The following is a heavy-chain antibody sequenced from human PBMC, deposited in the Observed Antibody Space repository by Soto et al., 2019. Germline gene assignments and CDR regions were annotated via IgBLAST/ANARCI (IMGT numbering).Heavy chain of an antibody. V-gene: IGHV3-23*01. CDR2: ISGSGGSI. CDR3: AKVIGVDF. CDR1: GFTFSSQA. J-gene: IGHJ4*02. Sequence: AGGSLRLSCAASGFTFSSQAMTWVRQAPGKGLEWVSTISGSGGSIYYADSVKGRFTISRDNSKNTLYLQMNSLRAEDTAVYYCAKVIGVDFWGQGTLVTVSS.